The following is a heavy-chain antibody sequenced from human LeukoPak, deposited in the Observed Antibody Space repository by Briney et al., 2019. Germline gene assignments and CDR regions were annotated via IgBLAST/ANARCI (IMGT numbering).Heavy chain of an antibody. CDR2: ISAYNGNT. Sequence: ASVKVSCKASGYTFTSYGISWARQAPGQGLEWMGWISAYNGNTNYAQKLQGRVTMTTDTSTSTAYMELRSLRSDDTAVYYCARDPHYYDSSGYQDYWGQGTLVTVSS. CDR1: GYTFTSYG. CDR3: ARDPHYYDSSGYQDY. J-gene: IGHJ4*02. D-gene: IGHD3-22*01. V-gene: IGHV1-18*01.